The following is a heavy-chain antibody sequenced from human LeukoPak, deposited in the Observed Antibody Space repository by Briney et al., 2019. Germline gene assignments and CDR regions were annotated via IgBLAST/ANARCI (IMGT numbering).Heavy chain of an antibody. V-gene: IGHV1-2*02. CDR2: INPNSGGT. Sequence: GASVKVSCKASGYAFAAYYVHWVRQAPGLGLEWMGWINPNSGGTNYAQKFQGRVTMTRDTSISTAYMELSRLRSDDTAVYYCARGIAAGSVVDYWGQGTLVTVSS. D-gene: IGHD6-13*01. CDR1: GYAFAAYY. J-gene: IGHJ4*02. CDR3: ARGIAAGSVVDY.